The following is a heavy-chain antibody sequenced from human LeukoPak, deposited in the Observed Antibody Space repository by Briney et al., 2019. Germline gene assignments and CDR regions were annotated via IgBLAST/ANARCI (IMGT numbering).Heavy chain of an antibody. D-gene: IGHD3-3*01. J-gene: IGHJ3*02. CDR1: GFTFSIYW. V-gene: IGHV3-7*01. CDR2: IKQDGSEK. Sequence: GGSLRLSCAASGFTFSIYWMTWVRQAPGKGLEWVANIKQDGSEKYYVDSVKGRFTISRYNVKNSLYLQMNSLRAEDTAVYYCAREGFWAFDIWGQGTMVTVSS. CDR3: AREGFWAFDI.